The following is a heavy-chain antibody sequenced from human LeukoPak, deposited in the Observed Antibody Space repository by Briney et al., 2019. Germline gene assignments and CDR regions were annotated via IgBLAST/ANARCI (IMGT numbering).Heavy chain of an antibody. V-gene: IGHV1-18*01. CDR1: GYTFTSYD. Sequence: ASVKVSCKASGYTFTSYDINWVRQAPGQGLEWMGGIIPIFGTANYAQKLQGRVTMTTDTSTSTAYMELRSLRSDDTAVYYCARDYYDSSSGFDYWGQGTLVTVSS. CDR2: IIPIFGTA. J-gene: IGHJ4*02. D-gene: IGHD3-22*01. CDR3: ARDYYDSSSGFDY.